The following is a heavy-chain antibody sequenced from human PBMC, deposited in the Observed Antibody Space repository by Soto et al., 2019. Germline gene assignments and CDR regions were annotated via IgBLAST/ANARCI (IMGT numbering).Heavy chain of an antibody. CDR1: GLTFSSYS. CDR3: ARPGYCSGYLAY. CDR2: ISSISSTI. V-gene: IGHV3-48*01. J-gene: IGHJ4*02. Sequence: GGSLRLSCAASGLTFSSYSMNWVRQAPGKGLEWVSYISSISSTIYYADSVKGRFTISRDNAKNSLYLQMNSLRAEDTAVYYCARPGYCSGYLAYWGQGTLVTVSS. D-gene: IGHD2-15*01.